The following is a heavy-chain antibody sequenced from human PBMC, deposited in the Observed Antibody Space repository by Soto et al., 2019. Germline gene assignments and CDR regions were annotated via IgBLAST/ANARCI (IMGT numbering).Heavy chain of an antibody. Sequence: ASVKVSCKASGYIFTTYPMHWVRQPPEQRLEWMGRINGGNGNTEYSEKLQGRVTMTRDKSASTAYMELSSLRSEDSAIYYCASSYGTSSTSNWFDPWGQGTVVTVSS. V-gene: IGHV1-3*01. J-gene: IGHJ5*02. CDR1: GYIFTTYP. CDR2: INGGNGNT. D-gene: IGHD2-8*01. CDR3: ASSYGTSSTSNWFDP.